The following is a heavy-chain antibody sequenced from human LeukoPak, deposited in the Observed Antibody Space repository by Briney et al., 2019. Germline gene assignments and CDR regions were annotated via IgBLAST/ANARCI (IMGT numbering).Heavy chain of an antibody. CDR1: GFTFDDYG. Sequence: PGGSLRLSCAASGFTFDDYGMSWVRQAPGKGLEWVSGINWNGGSTGYADSVKGRFTISRDNAKNSLYLQMNSLRAEDTALYYCAGDQGSGWSYAFDIWGQGTMVTVSS. J-gene: IGHJ3*02. V-gene: IGHV3-20*04. CDR2: INWNGGST. CDR3: AGDQGSGWSYAFDI. D-gene: IGHD6-19*01.